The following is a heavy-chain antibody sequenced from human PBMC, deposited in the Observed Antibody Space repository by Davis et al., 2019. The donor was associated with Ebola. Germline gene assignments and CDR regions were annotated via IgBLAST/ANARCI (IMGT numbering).Heavy chain of an antibody. V-gene: IGHV4-59*01. CDR2: IYYSGST. CDR3: ARVDYDSWSGYYTGNWFDP. CDR1: GGSISSYY. D-gene: IGHD3-3*01. J-gene: IGHJ5*02. Sequence: SETLSLTCTVSGGSISSYYWSWIRQPPGKGLEWIGYIYYSGSTNYNPSLKSRVTISVDTSKNQFSLKLSSVTAADTAVYYCARVDYDSWSGYYTGNWFDPWGQGTLVTVSS.